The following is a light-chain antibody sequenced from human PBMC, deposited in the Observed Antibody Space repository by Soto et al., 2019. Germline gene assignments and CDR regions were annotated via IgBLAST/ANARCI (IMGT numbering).Light chain of an antibody. CDR2: DAS. V-gene: IGKV1-5*01. CDR3: QQYNSYST. Sequence: DLHMTQSPSTRSASVGDRVAITFRASQSISSWLAWYQQKPGKAPKLLIYDASSFESGVPSRFSGSGSGTEFTLTISSLQPDDFATYYCQQYNSYSTFGQGTKVDIK. CDR1: QSISSW. J-gene: IGKJ1*01.